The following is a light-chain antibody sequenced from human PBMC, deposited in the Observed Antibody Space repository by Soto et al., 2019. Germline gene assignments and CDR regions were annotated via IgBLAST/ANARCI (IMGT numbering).Light chain of an antibody. V-gene: IGLV2-8*01. CDR1: SSDVGGYNY. CDR3: TSYAGSNNFFYV. J-gene: IGLJ1*01. Sequence: QSVLTQPASVSGSPGHSITISCTGTSSDVGGYNYVSWYQQHPGKAPKLMIYEVSKRPSGVPDRFSGSKSGNTASLTVSGLQAEDEADYYCTSYAGSNNFFYVFGTGTKVTVL. CDR2: EVS.